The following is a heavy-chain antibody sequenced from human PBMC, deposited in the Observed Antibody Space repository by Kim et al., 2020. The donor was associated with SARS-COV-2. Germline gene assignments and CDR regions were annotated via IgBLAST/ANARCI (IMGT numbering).Heavy chain of an antibody. CDR2: ITSNGGTT. CDR1: GFTFSIYS. D-gene: IGHD6-19*01. V-gene: IGHV3-23*01. Sequence: GGSLRLSCAASGFTFSIYSMGWVRQAPGKGLEWVSSITSNGGTTLYADSVKGRFSISRDNSKNTLYLQMNSLRAEDTAMYYCAKRIGGSETHYFDYWGQGTLVTVSS. J-gene: IGHJ4*02. CDR3: AKRIGGSETHYFDY.